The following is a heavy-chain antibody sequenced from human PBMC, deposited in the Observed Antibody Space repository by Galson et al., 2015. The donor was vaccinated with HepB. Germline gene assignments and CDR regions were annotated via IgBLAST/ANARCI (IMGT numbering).Heavy chain of an antibody. J-gene: IGHJ4*02. V-gene: IGHV3-7*04. CDR3: AGGITMVRGADY. D-gene: IGHD3-10*01. CDR1: GFTFSSYW. CDR2: IKQDGSEK. Sequence: SLRLSCAASGFTFSSYWMTWVRQAPGKGLEWVANIKQDGSEKNYVDSVKGRFTISRDNAKESVYLQMNSLRAEDTAVYYCAGGITMVRGADYWGQGTLVTVSS.